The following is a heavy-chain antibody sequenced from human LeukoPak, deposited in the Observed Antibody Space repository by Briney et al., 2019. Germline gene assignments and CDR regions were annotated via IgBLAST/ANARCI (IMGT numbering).Heavy chain of an antibody. V-gene: IGHV4-34*01. J-gene: IGHJ5*02. Sequence: SETLSLTCAVYGGSFSGYYWSWLRQPPGKGLEWIGEINHSGSTNYNPSLKSRGTISVDTSKNQFSLKLSSVTAADTAVYYCARGFGGYCSSTSCYRHWFDPWGQGTLVTVSS. CDR2: INHSGST. CDR3: ARGFGGYCSSTSCYRHWFDP. D-gene: IGHD2-2*02. CDR1: GGSFSGYY.